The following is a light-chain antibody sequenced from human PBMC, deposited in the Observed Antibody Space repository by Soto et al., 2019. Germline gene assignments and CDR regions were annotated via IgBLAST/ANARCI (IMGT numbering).Light chain of an antibody. CDR3: ISFTSSSTWV. Sequence: QSALTQPASVSGSPGQSITISCTGTSIDVGGYNYVSWYQQHPGKAPKLMIYGVNNRPSGVSNRFSGSKSGNTASLTISGLQTEDEADYFCISFTSSSTWVFGGGTKLTVL. V-gene: IGLV2-14*01. J-gene: IGLJ3*02. CDR1: SIDVGGYNY. CDR2: GVN.